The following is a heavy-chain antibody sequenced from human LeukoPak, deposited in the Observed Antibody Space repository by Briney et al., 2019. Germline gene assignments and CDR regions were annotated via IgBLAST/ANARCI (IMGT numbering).Heavy chain of an antibody. D-gene: IGHD1-1*01. V-gene: IGHV3-30-3*02. J-gene: IGHJ3*02. CDR1: GFTFSSYA. CDR2: ISYDGSNK. CDR3: AKCNLDNCREGFHI. Sequence: GGSLRLSCAASGFTFSSYAMHWVRQAPGKGLEWVAVISYDGSNKYYADSVKGRFTISRDNSKNALFLQMNSLRAEDTALYYCAKCNLDNCREGFHIWGQGTMVTVSS.